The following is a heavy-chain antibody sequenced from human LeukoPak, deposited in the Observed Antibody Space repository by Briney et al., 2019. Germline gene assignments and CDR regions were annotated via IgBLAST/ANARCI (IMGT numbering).Heavy chain of an antibody. CDR3: ARHLSGITGYTYGRGIDY. J-gene: IGHJ4*02. V-gene: IGHV3-21*01. D-gene: IGHD5-18*01. Sequence: PGGSLRLSCAASGFTFSSYGMHWVRQAPGKGLEWVSSISSSSSYIYYADSVKGRFTISRDNAKNSLYLQMNSLRAEDTAVYYCARHLSGITGYTYGRGIDYWGQGTLVTVSS. CDR2: ISSSSSYI. CDR1: GFTFSSYG.